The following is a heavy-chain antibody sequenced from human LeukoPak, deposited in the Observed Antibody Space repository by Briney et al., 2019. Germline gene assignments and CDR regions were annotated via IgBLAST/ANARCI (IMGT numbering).Heavy chain of an antibody. V-gene: IGHV4-39*07. J-gene: IGHJ4*02. CDR2: IYYSGST. Sequence: KSSETLSLTCSVSGGSISSSSYYGGWIRQPPGKGLEWIGSIYYSGSTYYNPSLKSRVTISVDTSKNQFSLKLSSVTAADTAVYYCARAATVSMVRGAYDYWGQGTLVTVSS. CDR1: GGSISSSSYY. CDR3: ARAATVSMVRGAYDY. D-gene: IGHD3-10*01.